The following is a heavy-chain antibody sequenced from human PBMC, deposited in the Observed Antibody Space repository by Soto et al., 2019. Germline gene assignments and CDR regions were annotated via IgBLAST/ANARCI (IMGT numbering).Heavy chain of an antibody. Sequence: QLQLQESGPGLVKPSETLSLTCTVSGGSISSSSYYWGWIRQPPGKGLEWIGSIYYSGSTYYNPSLKSRVTISVDTSKNQFSLKLSSVTAADTAVYYCARQLRYCSSTSCQQNWFDPWGQGTLVTVSS. CDR2: IYYSGST. CDR1: GGSISSSSYY. J-gene: IGHJ5*02. D-gene: IGHD2-2*01. CDR3: ARQLRYCSSTSCQQNWFDP. V-gene: IGHV4-39*01.